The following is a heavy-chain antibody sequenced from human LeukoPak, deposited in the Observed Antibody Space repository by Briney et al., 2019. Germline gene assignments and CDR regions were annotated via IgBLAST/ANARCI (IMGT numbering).Heavy chain of an antibody. CDR3: ARKIYYYYNMDV. J-gene: IGHJ6*03. D-gene: IGHD3-3*01. CDR2: INPQNGDT. V-gene: IGHV1-2*02. Sequence: LAASVKVSCKASGYTFSGYSMHWVRQAPGQGLEWMGWINPQNGDTKYAQKFQGRVTLTRDTSSNTAYMELSGLRFDDTAIYYCARKIYYYYNMDVWGQGTTVAVSS. CDR1: GYTFSGYS.